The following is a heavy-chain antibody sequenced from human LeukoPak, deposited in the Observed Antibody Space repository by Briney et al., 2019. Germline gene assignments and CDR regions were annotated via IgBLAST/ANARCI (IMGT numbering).Heavy chain of an antibody. V-gene: IGHV4-59*01. J-gene: IGHJ4*02. CDR2: INYSGST. Sequence: SETLSLTRTVSGGSLNAYYWSWIRHSPGKGLEWIGYINYSGSTNYNPSLKSRVAISLDTSMNHFSLRLTSVTAADAAVYYCARVGRGDHTWGSYSFDYWGQGTLVTVSS. CDR1: GGSLNAYY. CDR3: ARVGRGDHTWGSYSFDY. D-gene: IGHD3-16*01.